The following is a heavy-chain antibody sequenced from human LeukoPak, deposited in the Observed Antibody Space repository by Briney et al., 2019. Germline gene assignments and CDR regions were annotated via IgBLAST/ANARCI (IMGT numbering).Heavy chain of an antibody. CDR1: GYTFTSYG. Sequence: ASVKVSCKTSGYTFTSYGISWVRQAPGQGLEWMGWISAYNGNTNYVQKLQGRVTMTTDTSTSTAYMELRSLRSDDTAVYYCASAKGGGSSWYRGDFWGQGTRVTVSS. V-gene: IGHV1-18*01. CDR2: ISAYNGNT. CDR3: ASAKGGGSSWYRGDF. D-gene: IGHD6-13*01. J-gene: IGHJ4*02.